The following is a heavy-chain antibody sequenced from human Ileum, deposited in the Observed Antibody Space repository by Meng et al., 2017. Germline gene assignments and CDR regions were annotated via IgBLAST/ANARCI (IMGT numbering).Heavy chain of an antibody. V-gene: IGHV4-38-2*02. Sequence: SETLSLTCNVSGYSISSGFYWPWVRKPPGKGLEWIGSVYNTGFTSYNPSLKSRVTRSIDTSKNQFSLKLTSVTAADTAIYYCASRTTLTTPFQWGRGTQVTVSS. D-gene: IGHD4-11*01. J-gene: IGHJ4*02. CDR1: GYSISSGFY. CDR3: ASRTTLTTPFQ. CDR2: VYNTGFT.